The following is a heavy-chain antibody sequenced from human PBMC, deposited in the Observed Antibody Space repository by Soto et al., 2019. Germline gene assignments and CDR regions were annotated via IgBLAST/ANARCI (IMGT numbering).Heavy chain of an antibody. J-gene: IGHJ6*02. CDR2: IVPIFGTT. CDR3: ARVEAVAGLYNYHGLDV. V-gene: IGHV1-69*12. D-gene: IGHD6-19*01. CDR1: GGTFSNYA. Sequence: QVQLVQSGAEVKKPGSSFKVSCKVSGGTFSNYAIDWVRLAPGHVLEWMGGIVPIFGTTYYTQEFQGRATSIADDSTTTAYLEMSSLRSEDTAIYYCARVEAVAGLYNYHGLDVWGQGTAVTVSS.